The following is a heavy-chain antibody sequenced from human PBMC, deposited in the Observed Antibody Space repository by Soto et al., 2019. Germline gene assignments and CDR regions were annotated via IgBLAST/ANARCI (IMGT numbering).Heavy chain of an antibody. D-gene: IGHD3-10*01. CDR3: AKDDGLSFGESSGYFDY. Sequence: PGGSLRLSCAASGFTFNNYGMHWVRQAPGKGLEWVAFISFDGSNKFYADSVKGRFTISRDNSKNTLCLQMNSLRAEDTAVYYCAKDDGLSFGESSGYFDYWGQGTLVTVSS. CDR2: ISFDGSNK. CDR1: GFTFNNYG. V-gene: IGHV3-30*02. J-gene: IGHJ4*02.